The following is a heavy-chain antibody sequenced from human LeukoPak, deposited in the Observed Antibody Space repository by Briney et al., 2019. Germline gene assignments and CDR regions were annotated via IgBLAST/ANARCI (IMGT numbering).Heavy chain of an antibody. CDR2: IKSKTDGGTI. Sequence: GGSLRLSCAASGFXFSNAWISWVRQAPGKGLEWVGRIKSKTDGGTIDYAAPVKGRFTISRDDSKNTLSLEMNSLKTDDTAVYYCTAGTGYSDFDYWGQGTLVTVSS. J-gene: IGHJ4*02. CDR1: GFXFSNAW. V-gene: IGHV3-15*01. CDR3: TAGTGYSDFDY. D-gene: IGHD3-9*01.